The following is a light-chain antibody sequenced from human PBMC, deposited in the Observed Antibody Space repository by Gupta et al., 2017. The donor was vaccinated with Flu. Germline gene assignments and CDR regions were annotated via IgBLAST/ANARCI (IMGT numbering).Light chain of an antibody. CDR3: QKYKSYPRT. V-gene: IGKV1-5*03. CDR1: QSMSSW. CDR2: KAS. J-gene: IGKJ1*01. Sequence: DIQMTQSPSTLSASVGDRVTITCRASQSMSSWLAWYQQKPGKAPNLLIQKASSLESGVPSRFSGSGSGTECTRTISSLQPDDRATYYGQKYKSYPRTLGQGTKVEIK.